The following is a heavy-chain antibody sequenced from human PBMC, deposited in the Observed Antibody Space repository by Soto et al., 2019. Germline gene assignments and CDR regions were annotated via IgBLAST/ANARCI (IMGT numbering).Heavy chain of an antibody. D-gene: IGHD6-6*01. J-gene: IGHJ5*02. Sequence: ASVKVSCKASGYTFTSYDINWVRQATGQGLEWMGWMNPNSGNTGYAQKFQGRVTMTRNTSISTAYMELSSLRSEDTAVYYCARGPRIEARPRPTWFDPWGQGTLVTVSS. CDR3: ARGPRIEARPRPTWFDP. V-gene: IGHV1-8*01. CDR1: GYTFTSYD. CDR2: MNPNSGNT.